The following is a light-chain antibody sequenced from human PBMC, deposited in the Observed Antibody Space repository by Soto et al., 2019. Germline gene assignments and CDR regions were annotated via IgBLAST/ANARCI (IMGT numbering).Light chain of an antibody. Sequence: QSALTQPASVSGSLGQSITISCTGTTRDIAGYNYISWYQHHPGKAPRLIIYAVSKRPSGISDRFSGSKSGSTASLTISGLQPEDEADYHCCSYAGNTTFKFGGGTKLTVL. CDR3: CSYAGNTTFK. J-gene: IGLJ2*01. CDR2: AVS. V-gene: IGLV2-23*02. CDR1: TRDIAGYNY.